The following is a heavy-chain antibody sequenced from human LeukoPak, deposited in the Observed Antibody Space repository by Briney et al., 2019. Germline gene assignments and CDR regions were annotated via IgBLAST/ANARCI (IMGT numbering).Heavy chain of an antibody. CDR3: AREGVPAANDAFDI. V-gene: IGHV4-31*03. Sequence: PSETLSLTCTVSGGSISSGGYYWSWIRQHPGKGLGWIGYIYYSGSTYYNPSLKSRVTISVDTSKNQFSLKLSSVTAADTAVYYCAREGVPAANDAFDIWGQGTMVTVSS. J-gene: IGHJ3*02. D-gene: IGHD2-2*01. CDR1: GGSISSGGYY. CDR2: IYYSGST.